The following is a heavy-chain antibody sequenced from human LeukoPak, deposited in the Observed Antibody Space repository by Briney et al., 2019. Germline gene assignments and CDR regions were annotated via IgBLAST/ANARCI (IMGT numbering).Heavy chain of an antibody. D-gene: IGHD3-3*01. V-gene: IGHV3-23*01. CDR3: AKGGRTIFGVVIITYMDI. CDR2: ISGRGGST. CDR1: GFTFSSYA. J-gene: IGHJ6*03. Sequence: GGSLRLSCAASGFTFSSYAMSWVRQAPGKGLEWVSAISGRGGSTYYADSVKGRFTISRDNSKNTLYLQMNSLRAEDTAVYYCAKGGRTIFGVVIITYMDIWGKGTTVTVSS.